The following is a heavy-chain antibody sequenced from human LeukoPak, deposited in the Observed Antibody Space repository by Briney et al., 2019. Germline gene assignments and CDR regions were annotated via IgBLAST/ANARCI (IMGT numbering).Heavy chain of an antibody. CDR1: GFTFNSYS. D-gene: IGHD1-26*01. V-gene: IGHV3-7*01. J-gene: IGHJ4*02. Sequence: GGSLRLSCAASGFTFNSYSMNWVRQAPGKGLEWVANIKQDGSGKYYVDSVKGRFTISRDNAKNSLYLQMNSLRAEDTAVYYCARDPDQIVGANFDYWGQGTLVTVSS. CDR2: IKQDGSGK. CDR3: ARDPDQIVGANFDY.